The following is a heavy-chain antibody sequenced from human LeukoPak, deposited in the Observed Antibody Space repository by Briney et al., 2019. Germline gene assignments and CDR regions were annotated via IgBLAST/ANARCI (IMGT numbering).Heavy chain of an antibody. V-gene: IGHV1-18*01. Sequence: ASVKVSCKASGYTFTSYGISWVRQAPGQGLEWMGWISAYNGNTNYAQKLQGRVTMTTDTSTSTAYMELRSLRSDDTAVYYCARGPRENWGDWYFDLWGRGTLITVSS. D-gene: IGHD3-16*01. CDR1: GYTFTSYG. J-gene: IGHJ2*01. CDR2: ISAYNGNT. CDR3: ARGPRENWGDWYFDL.